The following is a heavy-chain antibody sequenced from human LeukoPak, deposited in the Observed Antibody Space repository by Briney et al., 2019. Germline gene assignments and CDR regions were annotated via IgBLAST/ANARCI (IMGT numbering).Heavy chain of an antibody. Sequence: SETLSLXCAVYGGSFSGYYWSWIRQPPGKGLEWIGEINHSGSTNYNPSLKSRVTISVDTSKNQFSLKLSSVTAADTAVYYCARGLYDYVWGSYRPKLFDYWGQGTLVTVSS. CDR3: ARGLYDYVWGSYRPKLFDY. CDR1: GGSFSGYY. D-gene: IGHD3-16*02. J-gene: IGHJ4*02. V-gene: IGHV4-34*01. CDR2: INHSGST.